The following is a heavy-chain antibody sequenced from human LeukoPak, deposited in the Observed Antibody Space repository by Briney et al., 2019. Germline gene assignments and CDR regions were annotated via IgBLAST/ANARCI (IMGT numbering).Heavy chain of an antibody. CDR2: INPNSGGT. Sequence: ASVKVSCKASGYIFTDYYMHWVRQAPGQELGWMGRINPNSGGTNYAQKFQGRVTMTRDTSISTAYTELSRLRSDDTAVYYCAVIVGATKGYYGMDVWGQGTTVSVSS. CDR1: GYIFTDYY. D-gene: IGHD1-26*01. J-gene: IGHJ6*02. CDR3: AVIVGATKGYYGMDV. V-gene: IGHV1/OR15-1*03.